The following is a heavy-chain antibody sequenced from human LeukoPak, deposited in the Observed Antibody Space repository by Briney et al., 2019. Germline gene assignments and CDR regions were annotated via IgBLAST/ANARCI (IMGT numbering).Heavy chain of an antibody. CDR1: GFTFSSYW. CDR2: IKQDGSEK. CDR3: ARETYDSSGYKPLDY. V-gene: IGHV3-7*03. J-gene: IGHJ4*02. Sequence: PGGSLRLSCAASGFTFSSYWMSWVRQAPGKGLEWVANIKQDGSEKYYVDSVKGRFTISRDNAKNSLYLQMNSLRAEDTAVYCCARETYDSSGYKPLDYWGQGTLVTVSS. D-gene: IGHD3-22*01.